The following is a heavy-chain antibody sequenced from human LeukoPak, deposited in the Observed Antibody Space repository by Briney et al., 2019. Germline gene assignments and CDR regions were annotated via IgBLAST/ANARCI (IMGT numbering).Heavy chain of an antibody. Sequence: GGSLRLSCAASGFTFSDYYMSWIRQAPGKGLEWVSYISSSGSTIYYADSVKGRFTISRDNAKNSLWLQMNSLRAEDTAIYYCAREFNSFKADCSGGYCLFLNWGQGALVTVSS. CDR1: GFTFSDYY. CDR2: ISSSGSTI. V-gene: IGHV3-11*01. CDR3: AREFNSFKADCSGGYCLFLN. J-gene: IGHJ4*02. D-gene: IGHD2-15*01.